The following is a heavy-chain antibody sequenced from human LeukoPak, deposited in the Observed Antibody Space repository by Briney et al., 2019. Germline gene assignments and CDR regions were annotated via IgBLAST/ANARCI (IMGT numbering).Heavy chain of an antibody. CDR2: ITSSGAAT. CDR3: AKDRPNYYGSNGHYYKLNGDC. D-gene: IGHD3-22*01. Sequence: PGGSLRLSCAASGCTFSSYAMSWVRQAPGKGLEWVSSITSSGAATYYADSVKGRFTISRDNSDNTLYLQMNSLRAEDTAVYYCAKDRPNYYGSNGHYYKLNGDCWGQGTLVTVSS. V-gene: IGHV3-23*01. CDR1: GCTFSSYA. J-gene: IGHJ4*02.